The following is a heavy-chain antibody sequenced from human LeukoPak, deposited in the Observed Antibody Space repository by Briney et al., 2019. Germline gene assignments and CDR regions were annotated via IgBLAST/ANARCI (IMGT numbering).Heavy chain of an antibody. D-gene: IGHD1-1*01. CDR3: STQLVYYFDY. J-gene: IGHJ4*02. Sequence: GGSLRLSCAASGFTFSTYAMSWVRQAPGKGLEWVGRIKSKTDGGTTDYAAPVKGRFTISRDDSKDTLYLQMNSLKTEDTAVYYCSTQLVYYFDYWGQGTLVTVSS. CDR1: GFTFSTYA. CDR2: IKSKTDGGTT. V-gene: IGHV3-15*01.